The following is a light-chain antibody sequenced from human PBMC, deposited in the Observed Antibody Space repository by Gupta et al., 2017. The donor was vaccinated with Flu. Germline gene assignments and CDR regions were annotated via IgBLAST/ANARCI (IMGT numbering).Light chain of an antibody. CDR2: RND. CDR1: GSIAREKT. J-gene: IGLJ3*02. CDR3: ATWDDGLNGPV. Sequence: TISCTGSGSIAREKTVDGYQHLPGTAPKLVIYRNDQRHSGVPDRFSGSRSATSASLDISGLQSEDEAIYYCATWDDGLNGPVFGEGTKLTVL. V-gene: IGLV1-44*01.